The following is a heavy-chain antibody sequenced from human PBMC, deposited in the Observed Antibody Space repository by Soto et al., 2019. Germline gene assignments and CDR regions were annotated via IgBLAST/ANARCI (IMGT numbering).Heavy chain of an antibody. CDR3: ARESHPDYDFWSGYPGAFDY. CDR2: IYYSGST. CDR1: GGSISSYY. J-gene: IGHJ4*02. V-gene: IGHV4-59*01. Sequence: PSETLSLTCTVSGGSISSYYWSWIRQPPGKGLEWIGYIYYSGSTNYNPSLKSRVTISVDTSKNQFSLKLSPVTAADTAVYYCARESHPDYDFWSGYPGAFDYWGQGTLVTVSS. D-gene: IGHD3-3*01.